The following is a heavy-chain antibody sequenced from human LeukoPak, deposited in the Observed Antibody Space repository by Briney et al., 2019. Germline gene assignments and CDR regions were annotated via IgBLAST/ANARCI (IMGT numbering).Heavy chain of an antibody. D-gene: IGHD6-19*01. V-gene: IGHV3-7*04. CDR2: IKQDGSEK. Sequence: GGSLRLSCAASGFTFGIYWMSWVRQAPGKGLEWVANIKQDGSEKFYVDSVKGRFTLSRDNAKNSLFLQMNSLRAEDTDVYYCARDYYGSGWYGDYWGQGTLVTVSS. J-gene: IGHJ4*02. CDR1: GFTFGIYW. CDR3: ARDYYGSGWYGDY.